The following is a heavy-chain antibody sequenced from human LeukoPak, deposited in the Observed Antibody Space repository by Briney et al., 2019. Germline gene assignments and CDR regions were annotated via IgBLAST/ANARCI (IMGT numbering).Heavy chain of an antibody. D-gene: IGHD2-2*01. CDR2: IYTSGST. V-gene: IGHV4-4*07. CDR3: ARESSEDIVVVPAASDWYYFDY. J-gene: IGHJ4*02. CDR1: GGSISSYY. Sequence: SETLSLTCIVSGGSISSYYWSWIRQPAGKGLEWIGRIYTSGSTNYNPSLKSRVTMSVDTSKNQFSLKLSSVTAADTAVYYCARESSEDIVVVPAASDWYYFDYWGQGTLVTVSS.